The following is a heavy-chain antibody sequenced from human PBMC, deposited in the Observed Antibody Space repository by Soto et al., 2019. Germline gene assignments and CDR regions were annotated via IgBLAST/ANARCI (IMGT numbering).Heavy chain of an antibody. J-gene: IGHJ6*03. V-gene: IGHV6-1*01. CDR3: AGTTSLQWYYMEV. CDR2: TYYRSRWYN. Sequence: SQTLSLTCAISGDSVSSNSAAWNWIRQSPSRGLEWLGRTYYRSRWYNDYAVSVKSRITVNPDTSKNQFSLHLNSVTLVFTALYYCAGTTSLQWYYMEVWEKGTTVTVSS. D-gene: IGHD1-7*01. CDR1: GDSVSSNSAA.